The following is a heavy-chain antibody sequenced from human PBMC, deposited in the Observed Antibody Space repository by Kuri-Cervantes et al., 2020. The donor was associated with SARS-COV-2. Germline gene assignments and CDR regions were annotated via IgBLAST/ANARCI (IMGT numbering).Heavy chain of an antibody. CDR1: GGSISSYY. CDR3: ARVPGGYSYGPFDY. CDR2: IYTSGSS. J-gene: IGHJ4*02. V-gene: IGHV4-4*07. D-gene: IGHD5-18*01. Sequence: SETLSLTCTVSGGSISSYYCSWIRQPAGKGLEWIGLIYTSGSSNYSPSLKSRVTMSVDTSKNQFSLKLSSVTAADTAVYYCARVPGGYSYGPFDYWGQGTLVTVSS.